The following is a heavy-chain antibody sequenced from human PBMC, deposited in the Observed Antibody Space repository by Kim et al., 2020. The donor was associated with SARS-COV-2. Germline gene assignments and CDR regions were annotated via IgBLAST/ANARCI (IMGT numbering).Heavy chain of an antibody. J-gene: IGHJ5*02. V-gene: IGHV1-24*01. CDR3: ATGPIRRTNWFAP. Sequence: YAQKFQGRVTMTEDTSTDTAYLELSSLRSEDTAVYYCATGPIRRTNWFAPWGQGTLVTVSS.